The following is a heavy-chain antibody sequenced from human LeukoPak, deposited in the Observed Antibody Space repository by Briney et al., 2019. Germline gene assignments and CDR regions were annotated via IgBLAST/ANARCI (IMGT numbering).Heavy chain of an antibody. D-gene: IGHD6-13*01. Sequence: GGSLRLSCAASGFNFGDYAMSWVRQAPGKGLEWVSGINWNGGYTYYADSVQGRFTISRDTAKNSLYLQMNSLRAEDTALYHCARGPIISSSDWYYVYWGQGTQVTVSS. CDR2: INWNGGYT. CDR3: ARGPIISSSDWYYVY. J-gene: IGHJ4*02. CDR1: GFNFGDYA. V-gene: IGHV3-20*01.